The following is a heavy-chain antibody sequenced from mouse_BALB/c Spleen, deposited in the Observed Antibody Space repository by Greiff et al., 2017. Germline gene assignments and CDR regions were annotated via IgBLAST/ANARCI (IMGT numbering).Heavy chain of an antibody. CDR1: GYSITSDYA. D-gene: IGHD1-1*01. CDR3: ARRHYYGSSPYFDV. Sequence: EVKLQESGPGLVKPSQSLSLTCTVTGYSITSDYAWNWIRQFPGNKLEWMGYISYSGSTSYNPSLKSRISITRDTSKNQFFLQLNSVTTEDTATYYCARRHYYGSSPYFDVWGAGTTVTVSS. V-gene: IGHV3-2*02. J-gene: IGHJ1*01. CDR2: ISYSGST.